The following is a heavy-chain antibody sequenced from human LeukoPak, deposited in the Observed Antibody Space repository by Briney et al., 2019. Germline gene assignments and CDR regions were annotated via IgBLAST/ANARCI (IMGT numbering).Heavy chain of an antibody. CDR2: INWNGGST. CDR1: GFTFDDYG. V-gene: IGHV3-20*01. Sequence: PGGSLRLSCAASGFTFDDYGMSWVRQAPGKGLEWVSGINWNGGSTGYADSVKGRFTISRDNAKNSLYLQMNSLRAEDTALYHCARALHADYSEAPFDYWGQGTLATVSS. CDR3: ARALHADYSEAPFDY. J-gene: IGHJ4*02. D-gene: IGHD4/OR15-4a*01.